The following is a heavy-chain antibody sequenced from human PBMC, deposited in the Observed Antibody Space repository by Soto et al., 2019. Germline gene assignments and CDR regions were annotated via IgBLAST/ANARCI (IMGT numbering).Heavy chain of an antibody. J-gene: IGHJ4*02. V-gene: IGHV3-11*06. Sequence: GSSLRLSCTTSGFRFSGYYMSWIRQATGKGLEWVAYISSSGTDKDYAVSVQGRFFISRDNAKSSLFLQMDSLRAEDTAVYYCATNFHVYDSDGYFNYWGQGTQVTVSS. CDR1: GFRFSGYY. D-gene: IGHD3-22*01. CDR2: ISSSGTDK. CDR3: ATNFHVYDSDGYFNY.